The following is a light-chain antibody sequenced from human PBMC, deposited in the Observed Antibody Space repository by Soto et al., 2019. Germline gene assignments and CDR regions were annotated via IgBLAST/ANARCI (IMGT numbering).Light chain of an antibody. CDR3: QLWNSSRDQGV. Sequence: SYELTQPPSVSVAPEKTATITCGGGNIGINAVDWYQQKPGQDPLLVVCCDSDRPSGIPERFSGSTSGNTATLTIRRVEAGDEAEYYCQLWNSSRDQGVFGGGTKLTVL. V-gene: IGLV3-21*04. J-gene: IGLJ3*02. CDR2: CDS. CDR1: NIGINA.